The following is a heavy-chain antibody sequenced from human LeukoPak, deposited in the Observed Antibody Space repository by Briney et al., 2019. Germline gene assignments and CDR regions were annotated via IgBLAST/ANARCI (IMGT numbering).Heavy chain of an antibody. Sequence: SETLSLTCSVSCGFISSYYWSWVRQPPGKRLEWIGYASYSGTTNYNPSLKSRVTISVDTSKNQFSLKLSSVTAADAAVYYCAREGAGCFDIWGQGTMVTVSS. CDR3: AREGAGCFDI. V-gene: IGHV4-59*01. CDR2: ASYSGTT. D-gene: IGHD1-26*01. J-gene: IGHJ3*02. CDR1: CGFISSYY.